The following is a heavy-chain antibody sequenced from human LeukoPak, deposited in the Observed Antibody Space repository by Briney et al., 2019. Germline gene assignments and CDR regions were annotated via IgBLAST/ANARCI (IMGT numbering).Heavy chain of an antibody. J-gene: IGHJ3*02. CDR3: ARAVAGSPAGSVDI. CDR2: ISSSSSYI. Sequence: GGSLRLSCAASGFTFSSYSMNWVRQAPGKGLEWASSISSSSSYIYYADSVKGRFTISRDNAKNSLYLQMNSLRAEDTAVYYCARAVAGSPAGSVDIWGQGTMVTVSS. CDR1: GFTFSSYS. D-gene: IGHD6-19*01. V-gene: IGHV3-21*01.